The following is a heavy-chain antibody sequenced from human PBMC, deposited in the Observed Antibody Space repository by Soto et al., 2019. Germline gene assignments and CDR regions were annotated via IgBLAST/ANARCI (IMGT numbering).Heavy chain of an antibody. D-gene: IGHD2-2*01. Sequence: QVQLVQSGAEVKKPGASLKVSCKSSGYTFTSYGISWVRQAPGQGLEWMGWISAYNGNTNYAQKLQARVTMTTDTAATTAYMELRSLRSDDTAVYYCARDQECSAATVTDYWGQGPLVTVSS. CDR3: ARDQECSAATVTDY. CDR2: ISAYNGNT. J-gene: IGHJ4*02. CDR1: GYTFTSYG. V-gene: IGHV1-18*01.